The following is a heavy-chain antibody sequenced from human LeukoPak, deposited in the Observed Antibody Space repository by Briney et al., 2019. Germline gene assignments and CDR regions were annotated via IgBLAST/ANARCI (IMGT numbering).Heavy chain of an antibody. V-gene: IGHV4-39*07. CDR3: ASLYYYGSGMAYYYGMDV. D-gene: IGHD3-10*01. Sequence: PSETLSLTCTVSGGSISSGGYYWGWIRQPPGKGLEWIGSIYYSGSTYYNPSLKSRVTISVDTSKNQFSLKLSSVTAADTAVYYCASLYYYGSGMAYYYGMDVWGQGTTVTVSS. CDR2: IYYSGST. CDR1: GGSISSGGYY. J-gene: IGHJ6*02.